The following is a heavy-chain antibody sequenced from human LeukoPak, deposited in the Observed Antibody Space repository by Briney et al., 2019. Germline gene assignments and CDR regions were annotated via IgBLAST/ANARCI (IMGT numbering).Heavy chain of an antibody. CDR1: GGSISSYY. Sequence: SETLPLTCTVSGGSISSYYWSWIRQPPGKGLEWIGYIYYSGRTNYNPSIKNRVTISVDTSKNQCSLKLSSVTSADTAEYYCARDGDSSSSASWFDPWGQGTLVTVSS. CDR2: IYYSGRT. J-gene: IGHJ5*02. CDR3: ARDGDSSSSASWFDP. D-gene: IGHD6-13*01. V-gene: IGHV4-59*01.